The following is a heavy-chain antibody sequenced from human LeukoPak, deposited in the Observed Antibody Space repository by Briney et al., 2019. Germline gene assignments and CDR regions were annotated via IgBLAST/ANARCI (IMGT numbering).Heavy chain of an antibody. V-gene: IGHV3-74*01. Sequence: GGSLRLSCAASGFTFNDYWMHWVRQAPGQGLVWVSRINTDGSRIYYADSVKGRFTISRDNAKNTLYLQMNSLRAEDTAVYYCARVVVIATNFDYWGQGTLVTVSS. CDR2: INTDGSRI. J-gene: IGHJ4*02. CDR1: GFTFNDYW. D-gene: IGHD2-21*01. CDR3: ARVVVIATNFDY.